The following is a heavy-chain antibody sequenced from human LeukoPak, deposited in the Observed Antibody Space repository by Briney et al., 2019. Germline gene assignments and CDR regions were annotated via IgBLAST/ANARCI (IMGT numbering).Heavy chain of an antibody. D-gene: IGHD3-9*01. J-gene: IGHJ6*02. V-gene: IGHV3-30-3*01. CDR1: GFTFSSYA. CDR2: ISYDGSNK. Sequence: GGSLRLSCAASGFTFSSYAMHWVRQAPGKGLEWVAVISYDGSNKYYADSVKGRFTISRDNSKNTLYLQTNSLRAEDTAVYYCARDSPGGYFDWLLVEYYYGMDVWGQGTTVTVSS. CDR3: ARDSPGGYFDWLLVEYYYGMDV.